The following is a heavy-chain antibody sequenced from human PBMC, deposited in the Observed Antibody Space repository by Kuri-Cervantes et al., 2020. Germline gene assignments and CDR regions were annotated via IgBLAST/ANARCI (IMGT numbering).Heavy chain of an antibody. V-gene: IGHV3-15*01. D-gene: IGHD3-10*01. CDR1: GGSFSGYY. CDR3: TTGRGVWFRELLGY. J-gene: IGHJ4*02. Sequence: GGSLRLSCAVYGGSFSGYYWSWIRQPPGKGLEWIGRIKSKTDGGTTDYAAPVKGRFTISRDDSKNTLYLQMNSLKTEDTAVYYCTTGRGVWFRELLGYWGQGTLVTVSS. CDR2: IKSKTDGGTT.